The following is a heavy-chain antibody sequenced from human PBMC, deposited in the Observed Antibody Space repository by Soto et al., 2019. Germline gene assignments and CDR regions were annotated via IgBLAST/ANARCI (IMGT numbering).Heavy chain of an antibody. D-gene: IGHD6-13*01. V-gene: IGHV4-30-4*01. J-gene: IGHJ6*02. Sequence: SETLSLTCSVSGGSISSADYYWSWIRQPPGKGLEWIGSIYYSGSTYYNPSLKSRVTISVDTSKNQFSLKLSSVTAADTAVYYCARYEVDSSSSYSDGMDVWGQGTTVTVSS. CDR3: ARYEVDSSSSYSDGMDV. CDR2: IYYSGST. CDR1: GGSISSADYY.